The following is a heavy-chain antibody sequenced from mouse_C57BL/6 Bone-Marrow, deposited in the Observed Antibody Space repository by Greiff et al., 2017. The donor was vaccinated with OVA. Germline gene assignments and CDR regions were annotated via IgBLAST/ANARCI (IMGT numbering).Heavy chain of an antibody. CDR3: ARWDYRAY. CDR1: GYTFTSYW. J-gene: IGHJ3*01. D-gene: IGHD4-1*01. Sequence: QVHVKQPGAELVKPGASVKVSCKASGYTFTSYWMHWVKQRPGQGLEWIGRIHTSDSDPHYNQKFKGKATLTVDKSYSTAYMQLSSLTSEDSAVYYCARWDYRAYWGQGTLVTVSA. V-gene: IGHV1-74*01. CDR2: IHTSDSDP.